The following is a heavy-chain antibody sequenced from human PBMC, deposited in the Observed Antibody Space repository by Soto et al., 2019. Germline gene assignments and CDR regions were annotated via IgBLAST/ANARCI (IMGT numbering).Heavy chain of an antibody. J-gene: IGHJ5*02. CDR3: AKYSSSWYWFGP. D-gene: IGHD6-13*01. V-gene: IGHV1-2*02. CDR1: GYTYTCYY. Sequence: ASVEVSCKASGYTYTCYYMQWVRQAPGQGLEWMGWINPNSGGTNYAQKFQGRVTMTRDTSISTAYMELSRLRSDDTAVYYCAKYSSSWYWFGPWGQGTRVTVSS. CDR2: INPNSGGT.